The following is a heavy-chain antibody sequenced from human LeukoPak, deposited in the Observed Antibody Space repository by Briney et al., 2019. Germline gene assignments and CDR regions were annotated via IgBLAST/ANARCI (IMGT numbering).Heavy chain of an antibody. D-gene: IGHD6-25*01. CDR1: GFTFSSYD. J-gene: IGHJ6*02. V-gene: IGHV3-48*01. CDR3: ARQRYISVNTSGRTNYVFYFMDV. CDR2: ISSSGSTK. Sequence: PGGSLRLSCAASGFTFSSYDMNWVRQAPGKGLEWVSHISSSGSTKYYADSVKGRFTISRDNAKKSLYLQMNNLRAEDTALYYWARQRYISVNTSGRTNYVFYFMDVWGQGTTVTVSS.